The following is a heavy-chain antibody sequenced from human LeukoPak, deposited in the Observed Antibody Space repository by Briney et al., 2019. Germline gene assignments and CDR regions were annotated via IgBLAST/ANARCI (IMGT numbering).Heavy chain of an antibody. D-gene: IGHD3-22*01. J-gene: IGHJ4*02. CDR1: GFTFSSYG. V-gene: IGHV3-30*02. CDR2: IRWDGIIK. Sequence: PGGSLRLSCAASGFTFSSYGMHWVRQAPGKGLEWVAFIRWDGIIKYYADSVKGRFTISRDTSKNTLYLQMNSLRAEDTAGYYCARSKSYDSSGYYFDYWGQGTLVTVSS. CDR3: ARSKSYDSSGYYFDY.